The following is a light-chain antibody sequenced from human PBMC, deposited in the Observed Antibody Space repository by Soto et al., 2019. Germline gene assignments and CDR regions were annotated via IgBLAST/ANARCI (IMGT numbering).Light chain of an antibody. Sequence: EIVLTQSPGTLSLSPGERATLSCRASQSVSGSDLAWYQQKPGQSPRLLIYGASRRATGILDKFSGSGSGTDFTLTISRLEPEDFAVYYCQQYGSSSTWTFGQGTKVEIK. V-gene: IGKV3-20*01. CDR1: QSVSGSD. CDR3: QQYGSSSTWT. CDR2: GAS. J-gene: IGKJ1*01.